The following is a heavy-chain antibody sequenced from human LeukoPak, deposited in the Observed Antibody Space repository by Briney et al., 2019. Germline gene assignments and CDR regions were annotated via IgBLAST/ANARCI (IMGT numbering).Heavy chain of an antibody. V-gene: IGHV3-23*01. CDR3: AKVRISIFGPLGY. CDR2: ISGSGGST. J-gene: IGHJ4*02. Sequence: GGSLRLSCAASGFTFSSYAMSWVRQAPGKGLEWVSAISGSGGSTYYADSVKGRFTISRDNSKNTLYLQMNSLRAEDTAVYDRAKVRISIFGPLGYWGQGTLVTVSS. CDR1: GFTFSSYA. D-gene: IGHD3-3*01.